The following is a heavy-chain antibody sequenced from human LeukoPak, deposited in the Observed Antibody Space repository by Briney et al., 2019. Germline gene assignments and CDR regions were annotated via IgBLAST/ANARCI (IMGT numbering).Heavy chain of an antibody. V-gene: IGHV4-38-2*01. J-gene: IGHJ4*02. D-gene: IGHD1-26*01. CDR1: GYSISSGYC. CDR2: IYHSGST. CDR3: ARSVYSRGSYRYYFDY. Sequence: PSETLSLTCAVSGYSISSGYCWGWIRQPPGKGLEWIGSIYHSGSTYYNPSLKSRVTISVDTSKNQFSLKLSSVTAADTAVYYCARSVYSRGSYRYYFDYWGQGTLVTVSS.